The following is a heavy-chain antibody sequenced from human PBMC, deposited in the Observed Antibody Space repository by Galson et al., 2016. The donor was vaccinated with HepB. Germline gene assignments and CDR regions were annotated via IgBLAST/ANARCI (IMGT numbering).Heavy chain of an antibody. CDR2: ISYDGGSN. Sequence: SLRLSCAASGFTFSRIAMHWVRQAPGKGLKWVAVISYDGGSNYYADSAKGRFTISRDSSKNTLYLQMNSLRAEDTAIYYCARDRDARPYDYWGQGTPVTVSS. V-gene: IGHV3-30*04. D-gene: IGHD5-24*01. CDR1: GFTFSRIA. J-gene: IGHJ4*02. CDR3: ARDRDARPYDY.